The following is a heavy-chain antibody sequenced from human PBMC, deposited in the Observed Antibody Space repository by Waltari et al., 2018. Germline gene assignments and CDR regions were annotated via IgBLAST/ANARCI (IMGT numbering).Heavy chain of an antibody. CDR1: GGTFSSYA. J-gene: IGHJ6*02. CDR2: IIPIFGTA. V-gene: IGHV1-69*01. D-gene: IGHD3-3*01. CDR3: ASRTIFGVVMDYYYYGMDV. Sequence: QVQLVQSGAEVKKPGSSVKVSCKASGGTFSSYAISWVRQAPGKGLEWMGGIIPIFGTANYAQKFQGRVTITADESTSTAYMELSSLRSEDTAVYYCASRTIFGVVMDYYYYGMDVWGQGTTVTVSS.